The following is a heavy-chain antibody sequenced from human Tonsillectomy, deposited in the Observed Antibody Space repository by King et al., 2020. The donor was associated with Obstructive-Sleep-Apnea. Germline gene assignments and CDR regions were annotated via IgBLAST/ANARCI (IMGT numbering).Heavy chain of an antibody. CDR1: NDSISSSY. V-gene: IGHV4-59*08. D-gene: IGHD6-13*01. Sequence: VQLQESGPGLVKPSETLSLTCTISNDSISSSYWSWLRQPPGEGLEWLGYIYYSGSTNYNPSLKSRVTISVETSKNQLSLNLISVTAADTAVYYCARLNIASAGTGDAFDIWGQGTMVTVSS. CDR2: IYYSGST. CDR3: ARLNIASAGTGDAFDI. J-gene: IGHJ3*02.